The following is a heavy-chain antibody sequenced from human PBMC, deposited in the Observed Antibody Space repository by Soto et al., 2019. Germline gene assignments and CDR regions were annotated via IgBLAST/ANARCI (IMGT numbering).Heavy chain of an antibody. Sequence: PSETLSLTCTVSGGSISSGGYYWSWIRQHPGKGLEWIGYIYYSGSTYYNPSLKSRVTISVDTSKNQFSLKLSSVTAADTVVYFCARATPRYFSSTSCYAMGKVWFDPWGQGTLVTVSS. CDR1: GGSISSGGYY. J-gene: IGHJ5*02. V-gene: IGHV4-31*03. CDR2: IYYSGST. CDR3: ARATPRYFSSTSCYAMGKVWFDP. D-gene: IGHD2-2*01.